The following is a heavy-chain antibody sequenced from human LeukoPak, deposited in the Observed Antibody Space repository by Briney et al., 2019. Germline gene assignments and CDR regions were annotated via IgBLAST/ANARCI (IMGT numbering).Heavy chain of an antibody. CDR2: IHTSGTF. V-gene: IGHV4-4*07. CDR3: ARESTTVGAIGAFDI. J-gene: IGHJ3*02. D-gene: IGHD1-26*01. Sequence: PSETLSLTCTVSGGSFSSYHWTWLRQPAGKGLEWIGRIHTSGTFNYNPSFKSRVTMSLDTTNNQFSLKLSSVTAADTAVYYCARESTTVGAIGAFDIWGQGTVVTVSS. CDR1: GGSFSSYH.